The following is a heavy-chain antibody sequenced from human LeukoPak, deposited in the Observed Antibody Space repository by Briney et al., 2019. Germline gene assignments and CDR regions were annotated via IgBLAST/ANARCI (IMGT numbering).Heavy chain of an antibody. V-gene: IGHV3-23*01. CDR1: GFTFSNSG. J-gene: IGHJ4*02. CDR3: AKDGAWLRFDD. D-gene: IGHD5-12*01. CDR2: ISPGGGPT. Sequence: PGGTLRLSCAASGFTFSNSGMNWVRQAPGKGLEWVSGISPGGGPTYYADSVKGRFTISRDDSKNTLYLQMNNLRAEDTAVYYCAKDGAWLRFDDWGQGILVTVSS.